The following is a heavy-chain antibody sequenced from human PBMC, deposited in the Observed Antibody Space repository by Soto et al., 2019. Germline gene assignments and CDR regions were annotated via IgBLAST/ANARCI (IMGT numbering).Heavy chain of an antibody. CDR3: ARDPAMYSSSWYSYGMDV. CDR1: GYTFTSYG. D-gene: IGHD6-13*01. V-gene: IGHV1-2*04. CDR2: INPNSGGT. Sequence: ASVKVSCKASGYTFTSYGISWVRQAPGQGLEWMGWINPNSGGTNYAQKFQGWVTMTRDTSISTAYMELSRLRSDDTAVYYCARDPAMYSSSWYSYGMDVWGQGTTVTVSS. J-gene: IGHJ6*02.